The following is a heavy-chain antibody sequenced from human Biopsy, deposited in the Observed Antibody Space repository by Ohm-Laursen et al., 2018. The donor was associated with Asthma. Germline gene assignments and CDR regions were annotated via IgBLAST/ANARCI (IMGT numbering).Heavy chain of an antibody. CDR2: IYYSGST. D-gene: IGHD5-12*01. J-gene: IGHJ4*02. V-gene: IGHV4-30-4*02. Sequence: SDTLSLTCTVSGGSINIGDYYWSWIRQHPVTGLEWIGYIYYSGSTFYKPSLRSRVTMSLDTSTNQFSLRLRSVTATDTAVYYCASPVNRAFGGYEWAAVFDYWGQGILVTVSS. CDR1: GGSINIGDYY. CDR3: ASPVNRAFGGYEWAAVFDY.